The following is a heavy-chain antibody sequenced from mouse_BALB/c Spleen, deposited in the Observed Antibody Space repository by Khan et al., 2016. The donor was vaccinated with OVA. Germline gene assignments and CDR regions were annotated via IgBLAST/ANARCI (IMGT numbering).Heavy chain of an antibody. J-gene: IGHJ3*01. CDR1: GYTFTSYW. Sequence: QVQPQQPGAELVRPGASVKLSCKASGYTFTSYWMNWVKQRPGQGLEWIGMIDPSDSETHYNQIFKDKATLTVDKSSSTAYMHLSSLTSEDSAVYYCARREKYGYDPSWFAYWGQGTLVTVSA. CDR2: IDPSDSET. V-gene: IGHV1-61*01. D-gene: IGHD2-2*01. CDR3: ARREKYGYDPSWFAY.